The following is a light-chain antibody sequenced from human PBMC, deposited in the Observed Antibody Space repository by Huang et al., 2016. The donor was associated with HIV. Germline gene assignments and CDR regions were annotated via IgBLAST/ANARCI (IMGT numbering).Light chain of an antibody. J-gene: IGKJ2*01. Sequence: EVVLTQSPATLSLSPGERATLSCRASQGVSSSFAWYQQKPGQAPRRLIYAASVSATGIPARFSGSASGTDFTLTISSLEPEDFAVYYCQQRRNWPPYTFGQGTKLEIK. V-gene: IGKV3-11*01. CDR3: QQRRNWPPYT. CDR2: AAS. CDR1: QGVSSS.